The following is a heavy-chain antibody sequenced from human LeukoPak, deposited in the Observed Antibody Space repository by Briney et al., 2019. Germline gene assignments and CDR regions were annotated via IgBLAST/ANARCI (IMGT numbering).Heavy chain of an antibody. D-gene: IGHD3-10*01. CDR1: GGSFSGYY. CDR3: ARHFRRIWFGAGSNYYFDY. V-gene: IGHV4-34*01. J-gene: IGHJ4*02. CDR2: INHSGST. Sequence: SETLSLTCAVYGGSFSGYYWSWIRQPPGKGLEWIGEINHSGSTNYNPSLKSRVTISVDTSKNQFSLKLSSVTAADTAVYYCARHFRRIWFGAGSNYYFDYWGQGTLVTVSS.